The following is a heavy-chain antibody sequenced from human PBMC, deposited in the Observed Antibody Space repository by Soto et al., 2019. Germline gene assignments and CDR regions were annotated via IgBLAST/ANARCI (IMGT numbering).Heavy chain of an antibody. Sequence: SETLSLTCAVSGGSISSGGYSWSWIRQPPGKGLEWIGYIYHSGNIYYNPSLKSRVTISVDRSKNQFSLKLSSVTAADTAVYYCARIPSPWGQGNLVTVSS. D-gene: IGHD2-21*01. CDR3: ARIPSP. V-gene: IGHV4-30-2*01. CDR1: GGSISSGGYS. CDR2: IYHSGNI. J-gene: IGHJ5*02.